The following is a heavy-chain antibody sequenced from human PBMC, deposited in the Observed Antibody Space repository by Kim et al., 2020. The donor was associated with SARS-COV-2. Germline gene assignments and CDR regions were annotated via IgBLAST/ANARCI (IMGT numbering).Heavy chain of an antibody. CDR1: GFTFSSYA. CDR3: ARDQGYCSSTSCVYYYYG. V-gene: IGHV3-30*04. Sequence: GGSLRLSCAASGFTFSSYAMHWVRQAPGKGLEWVAVISYDGSNKYYADSVKGRFTISRDNSKNTLYLQMNSLRAEDTAVYYCARDQGYCSSTSCVYYYYG. J-gene: IGHJ6*01. CDR2: ISYDGSNK. D-gene: IGHD2-2*01.